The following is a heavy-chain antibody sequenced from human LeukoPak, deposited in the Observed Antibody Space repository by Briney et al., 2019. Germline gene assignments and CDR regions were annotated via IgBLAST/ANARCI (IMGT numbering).Heavy chain of an antibody. J-gene: IGHJ4*02. CDR3: ARDKKSIAAAGNINDY. Sequence: ASVKVSCKASGYTFSGFYIHWVRQAPGQGLEWMGWINPNSGVTNYAQKLQGRVTMTTDTSTSTAYMELRSLRSDDTAVYYCARDKKSIAAAGNINDYWGQGTLVTVSS. CDR2: INPNSGVT. V-gene: IGHV1-2*02. D-gene: IGHD6-13*01. CDR1: GYTFSGFY.